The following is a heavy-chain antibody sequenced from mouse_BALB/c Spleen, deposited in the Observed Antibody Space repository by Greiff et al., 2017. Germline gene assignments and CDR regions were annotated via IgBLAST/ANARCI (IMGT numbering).Heavy chain of an antibody. CDR3: ARYSPLSMDY. V-gene: IGHV5-17*02. Sequence: EVQLVESGGGLVKPGGSRKLSCAASGFTFSSFGMHWVRQAPEKGLEWVAYISSGSSTIYYADTVKGRFTISRDNPKNTLYLQMTSLRSEDTAMCYRARYSPLSMDYWGQGTSVTVSS. J-gene: IGHJ4*01. D-gene: IGHD2-12*01. CDR2: ISSGSSTI. CDR1: GFTFSSFG.